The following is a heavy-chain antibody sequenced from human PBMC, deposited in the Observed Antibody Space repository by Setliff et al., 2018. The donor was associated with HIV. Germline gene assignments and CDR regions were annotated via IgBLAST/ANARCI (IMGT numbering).Heavy chain of an antibody. CDR2: IYSTGST. CDR3: AKGAGFYGDYAFDH. V-gene: IGHV4-59*11. D-gene: IGHD4-17*01. Sequence: SETLSLTCTVSGASITSHYWSWIRQSPGRELEWIGYIYSTGSTNYNPSLQSRVSISMVASRNQFSLKVTSVTAADTAVYYCAKGAGFYGDYAFDHWGQGRQVTVSS. CDR1: GASITSHY. J-gene: IGHJ4*02.